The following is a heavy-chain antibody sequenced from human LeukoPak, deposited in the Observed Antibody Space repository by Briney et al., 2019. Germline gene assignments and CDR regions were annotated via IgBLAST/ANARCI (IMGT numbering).Heavy chain of an antibody. CDR3: ARVLTVTLSHYYYYYGMDV. Sequence: SETLSLTCAVYGGSFSGYYWSWIRQPPGKGLEWIGEINHSGSTNYNPSLKSRVTISVDTSKNQFSLKLSSVTAADTAVYYCARVLTVTLSHYYYYYGMDVWGQGTTVTVSS. CDR2: INHSGST. J-gene: IGHJ6*02. CDR1: GGSFSGYY. D-gene: IGHD4-11*01. V-gene: IGHV4-34*01.